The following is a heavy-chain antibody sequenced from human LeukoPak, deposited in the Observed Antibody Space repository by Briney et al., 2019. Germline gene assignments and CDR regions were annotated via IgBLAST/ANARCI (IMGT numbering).Heavy chain of an antibody. CDR2: IYYSGST. J-gene: IGHJ5*02. CDR1: GGSISSSSYY. V-gene: IGHV4-39*01. D-gene: IGHD2-15*01. CDR3: ARHYCSGGSCYRGGNWFDP. Sequence: PSETLSLTCTVSGGSISSSSYYWGWIRQPPGKGLEWIGSIYYSGSTYYNPSLKSRVTISVDTSKNQFSLKLSSVTAADTAVYYCARHYCSGGSCYRGGNWFDPWGQGTLVTVSS.